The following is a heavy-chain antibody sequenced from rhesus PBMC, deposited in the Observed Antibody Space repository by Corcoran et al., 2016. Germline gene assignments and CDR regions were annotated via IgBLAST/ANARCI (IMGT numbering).Heavy chain of an antibody. CDR3: ARRRGVAAPFDY. J-gene: IGHJ4*01. CDR2: IHWDDDK. Sequence: QVTLKESGPALVKPTQTLTLTCTFPGFSTSTSGMGVGWIRQPPGKGLEWLALIHWDDDKYYSTSLKSRLTISKDTSKNQVVLTMTKMDPVDTATYYCARRRGVAAPFDYWGQGVLVTVSS. CDR1: GFSTSTSGMG. V-gene: IGHV2-174*01. D-gene: IGHD2-33*01.